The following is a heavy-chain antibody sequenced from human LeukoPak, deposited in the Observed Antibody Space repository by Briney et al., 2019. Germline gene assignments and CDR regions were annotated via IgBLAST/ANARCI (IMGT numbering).Heavy chain of an antibody. Sequence: GESLKISCKDSGYSFTSYWIGWVRQMPGKGLEWMGIIYPGDSDTRYSPSFQGQVTISADKSISTAYPQWSSLKASDTAMYYCARRVYCSSTSCYLFDYWGQGTLVTVSS. D-gene: IGHD2-2*01. V-gene: IGHV5-51*01. CDR2: IYPGDSDT. CDR3: ARRVYCSSTSCYLFDY. J-gene: IGHJ4*02. CDR1: GYSFTSYW.